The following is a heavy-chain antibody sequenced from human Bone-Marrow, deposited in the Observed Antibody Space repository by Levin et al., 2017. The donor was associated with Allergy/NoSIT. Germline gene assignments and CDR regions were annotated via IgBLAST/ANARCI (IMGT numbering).Heavy chain of an antibody. V-gene: IGHV1-46*01. CDR3: APFTSTSLDP. CDR2: INPSDSTT. D-gene: IGHD6-6*01. J-gene: IGHJ5*02. Sequence: ASVKVSCKTSGYTFTRYYMHWVRQAPGQGPEWMGIINPSDSTTSYAPKFQGRITMTTDTSTSTVYMELSSLTSEDTAVYYCAPFTSTSLDPWGQGTLVTVSS. CDR1: GYTFTRYY.